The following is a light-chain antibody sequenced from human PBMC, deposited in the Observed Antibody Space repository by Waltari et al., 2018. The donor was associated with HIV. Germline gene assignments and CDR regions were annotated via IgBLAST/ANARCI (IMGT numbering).Light chain of an antibody. CDR3: SSYAGSNNFV. CDR2: AVS. CDR1: SSAVGGYNY. Sequence: QSALTQPPSASGSPGQSVTISCTGTSSAVGGYNYVSWYQQHPGKAPKLMIYAVSKRPSGVPDRFSGSKSGNTASLTVSGLQAEDEADYYCSSYAGSNNFVFGTGTKVTVL. J-gene: IGLJ1*01. V-gene: IGLV2-8*01.